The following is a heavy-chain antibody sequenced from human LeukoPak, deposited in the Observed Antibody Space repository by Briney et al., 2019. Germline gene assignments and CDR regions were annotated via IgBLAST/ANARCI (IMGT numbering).Heavy chain of an antibody. D-gene: IGHD3-10*01. J-gene: IGHJ3*02. CDR1: GFTFSNYG. V-gene: IGHV3-21*06. CDR2: TDTSGRYV. CDR3: AIGRSITLLRGVAMSDGFDI. Sequence: GGSLRLSCAASGFTFSNYGMNWVRQAPGKGLEWVSFTDTSGRYVYYGDSVKGRFTISRDNAKNLLFLQMNGLRAEDTALYYCAIGRSITLLRGVAMSDGFDIWGQGAMAAVSS.